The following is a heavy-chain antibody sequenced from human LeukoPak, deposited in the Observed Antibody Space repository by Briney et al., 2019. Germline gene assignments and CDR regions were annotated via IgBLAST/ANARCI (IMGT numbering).Heavy chain of an antibody. D-gene: IGHD3-10*01. CDR3: AKDINYYGSGSYPN. CDR2: ISYDGSNK. Sequence: GGSLRLSGAASGFTFSSYAMHWVRQAPGKGLEWVAVISYDGSNKYYADSVKGRFTISRDNSKNTLYLQMNSLRAEDTALYYCAKDINYYGSGSYPNWGQGTLVTVSS. J-gene: IGHJ4*02. V-gene: IGHV3-30-3*01. CDR1: GFTFSSYA.